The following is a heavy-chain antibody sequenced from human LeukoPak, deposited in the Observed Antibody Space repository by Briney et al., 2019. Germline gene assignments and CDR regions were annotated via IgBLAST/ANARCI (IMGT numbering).Heavy chain of an antibody. D-gene: IGHD3-10*01. V-gene: IGHV3-11*01. J-gene: IGHJ6*02. CDR1: GFSVGDYY. CDR2: ISNGDTTI. CDR3: ARDRDYYGSGSYGVDV. Sequence: PGGSLRLSCAASGFSVGDYYMNWIRQAPGKGLEWVSYISNGDTTIYYADSLKGRFTISRDNAKNSLYLQMNGLRPEDTAVYYCARDRDYYGSGSYGVDVWGQGTTVTVSS.